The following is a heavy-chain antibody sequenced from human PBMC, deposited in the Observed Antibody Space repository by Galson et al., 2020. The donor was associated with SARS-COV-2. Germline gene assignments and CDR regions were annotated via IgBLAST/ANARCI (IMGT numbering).Heavy chain of an antibody. CDR1: GFPIGDRA. V-gene: IGHV3-49*04. CDR3: TSVIQGGY. D-gene: IGHD2-21*01. CDR2: IRSQAYGGPT. J-gene: IGHJ4*02. Sequence: GESLKISCTVSGFPIGDRAMSWVRQAPETGLERVGFIRSQAYGGPTEYAASVKGRFIISRDDSKNIVYLQMNSLKTEDSAVYYCTSVIQGGYWGQGTLFIVSS.